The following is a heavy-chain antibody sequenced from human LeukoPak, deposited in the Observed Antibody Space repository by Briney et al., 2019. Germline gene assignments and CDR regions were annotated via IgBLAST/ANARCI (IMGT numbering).Heavy chain of an antibody. V-gene: IGHV4-59*12. D-gene: IGHD3/OR15-3a*01. CDR3: GRAGLADAFDI. J-gene: IGHJ3*02. CDR2: ISYSGNT. Sequence: SETLSLTCTVPSVPISIYFCSWIRQAPGKGLEWIGYISYSGNTDYNPSLKSRVTISEDTSKNQFSLKLIPVTAPDTAVYYCGRAGLADAFDIWGQGTMVTVSS. CDR1: SVPISIYF.